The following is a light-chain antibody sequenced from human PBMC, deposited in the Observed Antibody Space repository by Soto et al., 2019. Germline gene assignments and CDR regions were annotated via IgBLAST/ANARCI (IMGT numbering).Light chain of an antibody. Sequence: EIVVTQSPAPLSVSPGERATLSGKASESITRNLAWYQHRPGQAPRLLIYGASSMATGIPDRFSGSRSGTDFTLTISILEPEDLSAYFCQQYASTPFAFGPGTKVDIK. J-gene: IGKJ3*01. CDR2: GAS. CDR3: QQYASTPFA. V-gene: IGKV3-20*01. CDR1: ESITRN.